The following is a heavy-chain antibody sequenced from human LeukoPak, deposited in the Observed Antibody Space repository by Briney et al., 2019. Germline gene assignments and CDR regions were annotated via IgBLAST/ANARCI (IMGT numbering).Heavy chain of an antibody. V-gene: IGHV3-23*01. J-gene: IGHJ4*02. CDR2: ISNRDGSST. CDR3: TTRVGGTPDY. D-gene: IGHD1-26*01. Sequence: AGGSLRLSCVGSGFSFSDYVMTWVRQAPGKGLEXVSAISNRDGSSTDYADSVKGRFTISRDNSKNTVYLQMNSVRAEDTAVYYCTTRVGGTPDYWGLGTLVTVSS. CDR1: GFSFSDYV.